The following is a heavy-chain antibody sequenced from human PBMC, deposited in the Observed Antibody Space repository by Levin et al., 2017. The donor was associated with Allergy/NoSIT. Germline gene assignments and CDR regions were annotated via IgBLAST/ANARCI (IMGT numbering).Heavy chain of an antibody. CDR2: ISYDGSNK. J-gene: IGHJ3*02. CDR1: GFTFSSYA. D-gene: IGHD5-18*01. Sequence: GGSLRLSCAASGFTFSSYAMHWVRQAPGKGLEWVAVISYDGSNKYYADSVKGRFTISRDNSKNTLYLQMNSLRAEDTAVYYCARVDGYSYGYGAFDIWGQGTMVTVSS. V-gene: IGHV3-30-3*01. CDR3: ARVDGYSYGYGAFDI.